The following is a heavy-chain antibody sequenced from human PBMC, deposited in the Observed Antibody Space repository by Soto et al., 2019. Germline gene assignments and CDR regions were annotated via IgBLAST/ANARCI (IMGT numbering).Heavy chain of an antibody. V-gene: IGHV1-24*01. CDR1: GYTLTELS. CDR3: ATAAAGPYYYYYGMDV. D-gene: IGHD6-13*01. J-gene: IGHJ6*02. CDR2: FDPEDGET. Sequence: ASVKVSCKVSGYTLTELSMHWVRQAPGKGLEWMGGFDPEDGETIYAQKFQGRVTMTEDTSTDTAYMELSSLRSEDTAVYYCATAAAGPYYYYYGMDVWGQGTTVTVSS.